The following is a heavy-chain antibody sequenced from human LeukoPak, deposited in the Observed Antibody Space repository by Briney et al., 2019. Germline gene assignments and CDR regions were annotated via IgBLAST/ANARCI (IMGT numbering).Heavy chain of an antibody. CDR3: ARDSNGPAF. CDR1: GFTVSNNY. D-gene: IGHD3-22*01. V-gene: IGHV3-53*01. J-gene: IGHJ4*02. Sequence: GGSLRLSCGVSGFTVSNNYMSWVRQAPGKGLEYVSVIYSDGGTFYSESVKGRFTISRDYSKNTLYLQMNSLRADDTAVYYCARDSNGPAFWGQGTLVTVSS. CDR2: IYSDGGT.